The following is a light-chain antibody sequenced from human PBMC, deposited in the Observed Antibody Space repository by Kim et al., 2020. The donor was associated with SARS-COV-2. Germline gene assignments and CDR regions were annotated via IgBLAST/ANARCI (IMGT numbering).Light chain of an antibody. V-gene: IGKV1-12*01. CDR3: QQATGFPWT. CDR1: QGIDSR. CDR2: YTS. Sequence: DIQMTQSPSFVSASVGDRVTITCRASQGIDSRLAWYQQKPGGAPKLLIYYTSNLQSGVPSRFSGSGSGTDFTLTINSLQPADSATYYCQQATGFPWTVGPGTKVDIK. J-gene: IGKJ1*01.